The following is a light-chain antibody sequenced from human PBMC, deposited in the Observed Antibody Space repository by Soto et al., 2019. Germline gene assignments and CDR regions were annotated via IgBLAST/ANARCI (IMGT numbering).Light chain of an antibody. V-gene: IGLV2-14*03. CDR3: SSYTSGSAFVL. Sequence: QSALTQPASVSGSPGQSITISCTGTSNDVGGYNYVSWYQKHPGKAPKLVIYDVSHRPSGVSNRVSGSKSANTASLTVSGLQAEDEADYYCSSYTSGSAFVLFGGGTKVTVL. CDR1: SNDVGGYNY. CDR2: DVS. J-gene: IGLJ2*01.